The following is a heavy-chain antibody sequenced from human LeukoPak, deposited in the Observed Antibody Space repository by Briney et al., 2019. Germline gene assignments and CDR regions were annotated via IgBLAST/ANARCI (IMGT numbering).Heavy chain of an antibody. CDR2: IIPIFGTA. D-gene: IGHD3-3*01. CDR1: GGTFSSYA. Sequence: GASVKVSCKASGGTFSSYAISWVRQAPGQGLEWMGGIIPIFGTANYAQKFQGRVTITTDESTSTAYMELSSQRSEDTAVYYCASSDYYDFWSGGNWFDPWGQGTLVTVSS. CDR3: ASSDYYDFWSGGNWFDP. J-gene: IGHJ5*02. V-gene: IGHV1-69*05.